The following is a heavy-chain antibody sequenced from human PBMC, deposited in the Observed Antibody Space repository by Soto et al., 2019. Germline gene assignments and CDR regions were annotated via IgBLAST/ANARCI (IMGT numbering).Heavy chain of an antibody. J-gene: IGHJ5*02. V-gene: IGHV3-7*01. CDR3: ARIVVVPAAMQFDP. Sequence: EVQLVESGGGLVQPGGSLRLXCAASGFTFSSYWMSWVRQAPGKXXXWVANIKQDGSEKYYVDSVKGRFTISRDNAKNSLYLQMNSLRAEDTAVYYCARIVVVPAAMQFDPWGQGTLVTVSS. D-gene: IGHD2-2*01. CDR2: IKQDGSEK. CDR1: GFTFSSYW.